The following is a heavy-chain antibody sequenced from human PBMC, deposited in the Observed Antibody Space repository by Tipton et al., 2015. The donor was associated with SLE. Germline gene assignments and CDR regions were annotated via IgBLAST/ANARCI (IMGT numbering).Heavy chain of an antibody. CDR1: GFTVSSNY. J-gene: IGHJ4*02. CDR2: IYSGGST. V-gene: IGHV3-53*01. Sequence: SLRLSCAASGFTVSSNYMSWVRQAPGKGLEWVSVIYSGGSTYYADSVKGRFTISRDNSKNTLYLQMNSLRAEDTAVYYCASSPRLGELSLDYWGQGTLVTVSS. D-gene: IGHD3-16*02. CDR3: ASSPRLGELSLDY.